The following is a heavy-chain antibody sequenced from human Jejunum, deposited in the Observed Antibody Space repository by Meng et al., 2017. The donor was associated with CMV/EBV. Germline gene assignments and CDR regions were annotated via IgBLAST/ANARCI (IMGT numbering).Heavy chain of an antibody. CDR3: ARGPPRLGFEH. CDR2: IFYSGST. V-gene: IGHV4-59*01. Sequence: CTVSGGSISSYYWTWIRQPPGKGLEWIGYIFYSGSTNYNPSLKSRVTISVDTSKNQFSLKLSSVTAADTAVYYCARGPPRLGFEHWGQGTLVTVSS. CDR1: GGSISSYY. J-gene: IGHJ4*02.